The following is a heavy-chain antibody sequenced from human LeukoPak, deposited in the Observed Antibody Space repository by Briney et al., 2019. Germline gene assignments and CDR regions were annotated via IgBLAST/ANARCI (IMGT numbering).Heavy chain of an antibody. V-gene: IGHV4-59*08. D-gene: IGHD3-9*01. CDR1: GDSITSYY. CDR3: ARGSLKSNILTGYYSAQHFDS. CDR2: VFYIGST. J-gene: IGHJ4*02. Sequence: SDTLSLTCTVSGDSITSYYWRWTRQPPGKALEWIGYVFYIGSTNYNPSLKSRVTISVDTSKNQFSPKLSPVTAADTAVYYGARGSLKSNILTGYYSAQHFDSWGQGTLVTVSS.